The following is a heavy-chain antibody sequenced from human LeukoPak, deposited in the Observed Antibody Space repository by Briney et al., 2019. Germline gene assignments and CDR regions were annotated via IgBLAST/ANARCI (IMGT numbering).Heavy chain of an antibody. CDR2: IYYSGST. V-gene: IGHV4-59*01. CDR3: ARVHCSGGSCYYYMDV. Sequence: SETLSLTCTVSGGSISSYYWSWIRQPPGKGLEWIRYIYYSGSTNYNPSLKSRVTISVDTSKNQFSLKLSSVTAADTAVYYCARVHCSGGSCYYYMDVWGKGTTVTVSS. D-gene: IGHD2-15*01. CDR1: GGSISSYY. J-gene: IGHJ6*03.